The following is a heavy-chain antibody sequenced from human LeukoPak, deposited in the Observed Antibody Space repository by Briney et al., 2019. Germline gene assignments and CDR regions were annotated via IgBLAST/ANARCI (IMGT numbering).Heavy chain of an antibody. V-gene: IGHV3-30*03. J-gene: IGHJ4*02. CDR1: GFTFSSYG. CDR2: ISYDGSNK. Sequence: PGRSLRLSCAASGFTFSSYGMHWVRQAPGKGLEWVAVISYDGSNKYYADSVKGRFTISRDNSKNTLYLQMNSLRAEDTAVYYCARRRSGGSYDYWGQGTLVTVSS. D-gene: IGHD3-16*01. CDR3: ARRRSGGSYDY.